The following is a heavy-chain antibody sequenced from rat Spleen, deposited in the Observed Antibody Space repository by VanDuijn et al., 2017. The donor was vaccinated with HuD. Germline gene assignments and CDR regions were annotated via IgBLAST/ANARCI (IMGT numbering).Heavy chain of an antibody. D-gene: IGHD1-1*01. J-gene: IGHJ3*01. CDR2: ISTDGGTT. CDR1: GFTFSNYG. Sequence: VQLVESGGGLVQPGRSLKLSCAASGFTFSNYGMAWVRQTLTMGLEWVASISTDGGTTYYRDSVKGRFTVSRDNAKNTQYLQMDSLRSEDTATYYCTREATVVTLGWFAYWGQGTLVTVSS. CDR3: TREATVVTLGWFAY. V-gene: IGHV5S14*01.